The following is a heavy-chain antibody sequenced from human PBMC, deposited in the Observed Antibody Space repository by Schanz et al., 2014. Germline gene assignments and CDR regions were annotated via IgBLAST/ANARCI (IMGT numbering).Heavy chain of an antibody. CDR1: GGSISSATYY. CDR3: ARGRSVATIAPYTWFDP. Sequence: QVQLQESGPGLVKPSQTLSLTCTVSGGSISSATYYWSWVRQPAGKGLEWIGRIYSRGSSTYNPSLKSRVATSIEAPTSTPPVKLNSAPAADTAVYYCARGRSVATIAPYTWFDPWGQGTLVTVSS. V-gene: IGHV4-61*02. D-gene: IGHD5-12*01. J-gene: IGHJ5*02. CDR2: IYSRGSS.